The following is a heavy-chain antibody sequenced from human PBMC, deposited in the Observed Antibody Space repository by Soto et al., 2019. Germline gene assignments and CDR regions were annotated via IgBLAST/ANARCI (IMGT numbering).Heavy chain of an antibody. D-gene: IGHD3-3*01. V-gene: IGHV3-11*01. CDR3: ARVKREGAFGVVIRAPYYYGMDV. CDR1: GFTFSDYY. J-gene: IGHJ6*02. Sequence: PGGSLRLSCAASGFTFSDYYMSWIRQDPGKGLEWVSYISSSGSTIYYADSVKGRFTISRDNAKNSLYLQMNSLRAEDTAVYYCARVKREGAFGVVIRAPYYYGMDVWGQGTTVTVSS. CDR2: ISSSGSTI.